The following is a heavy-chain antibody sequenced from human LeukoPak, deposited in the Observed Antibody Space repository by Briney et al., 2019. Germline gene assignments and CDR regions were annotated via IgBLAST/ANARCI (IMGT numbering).Heavy chain of an antibody. D-gene: IGHD2-21*02. J-gene: IGHJ4*02. V-gene: IGHV5-51*01. CDR2: IYPSESDT. CDR3: ARTYCGGDCYYSYFGY. Sequence: GESLKISCNGSGYXFTTYWICWVRQMPGKGLEWMGIIYPSESDTRYSPSFQGQVTISADKSISTAYLQWSSLKASDTAMYYCARTYCGGDCYYSYFGYWGQGTLVTVSS. CDR1: GYXFTTYW.